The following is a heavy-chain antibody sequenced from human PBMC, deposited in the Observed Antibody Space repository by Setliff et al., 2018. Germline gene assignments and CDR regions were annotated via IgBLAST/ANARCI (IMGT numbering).Heavy chain of an antibody. CDR3: ARTNYAVDY. D-gene: IGHD2-2*01. CDR1: GDSLDSGAVY. CDR2: IFPSGTT. J-gene: IGHJ4*02. V-gene: IGHV4-61*09. Sequence: SETLSLTCLVSGDSLDSGAVYWTWIRQPAGKGLEWIGHIFPSGTTKYNPSLQSRVTISLDPSNHQFSLTLSSMTAADTAVYYCARTNYAVDYWGPGLLVTVSS.